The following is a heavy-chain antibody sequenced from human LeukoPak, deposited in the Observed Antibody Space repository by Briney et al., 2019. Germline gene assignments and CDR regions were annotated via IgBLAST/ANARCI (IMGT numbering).Heavy chain of an antibody. CDR2: IYYSGST. J-gene: IGHJ4*02. Sequence: SSETLSLTCTVSGGSISSYYWSWIRQPPGKGLEWIGYIYYSGSTNYNPSLKSRVTISVDTSKNQFSLKLSSVTAADAAVYYCAREDRYFDWLSVFDYWGQGTLVTASS. CDR3: AREDRYFDWLSVFDY. CDR1: GGSISSYY. D-gene: IGHD3-9*01. V-gene: IGHV4-59*01.